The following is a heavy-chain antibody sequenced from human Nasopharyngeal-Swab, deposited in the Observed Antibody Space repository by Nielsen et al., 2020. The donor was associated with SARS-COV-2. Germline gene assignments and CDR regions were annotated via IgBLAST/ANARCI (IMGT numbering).Heavy chain of an antibody. Sequence: ASLKVSCKASGYTFTSYYMHWVRQAPGQGLEWMGIINPSGGSTSYAQKFQGRVTMTRDTSTSTVYMELSSLRSEDTAVYYCARGAGGYQTYNWFDPWGQGTLVTVSS. CDR2: INPSGGST. V-gene: IGHV1-46*01. CDR1: GYTFTSYY. J-gene: IGHJ5*02. D-gene: IGHD5-12*01. CDR3: ARGAGGYQTYNWFDP.